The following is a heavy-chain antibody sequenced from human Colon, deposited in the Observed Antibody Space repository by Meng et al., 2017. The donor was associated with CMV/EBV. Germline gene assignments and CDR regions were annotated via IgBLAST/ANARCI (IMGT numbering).Heavy chain of an antibody. D-gene: IGHD3-10*01. CDR1: GPSITTYL. Sequence: VPLQCQGLGTVKPSETLPLTCSFFGPSITTYLWTLTRQPAGKGLEFIGRLLPTGSIDYNPSLMSRVTMSVDTSKNQLSLNLKSVTAADTAVYYCVRAAARGVPVDHWGQGMLVTVSS. CDR3: VRAAARGVPVDH. J-gene: IGHJ4*02. V-gene: IGHV4-4*07. CDR2: LLPTGSI.